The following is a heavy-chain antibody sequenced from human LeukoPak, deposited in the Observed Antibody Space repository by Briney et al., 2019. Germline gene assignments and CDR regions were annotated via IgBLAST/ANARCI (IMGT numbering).Heavy chain of an antibody. CDR3: AKDRSSGWYFHY. D-gene: IGHD6-19*01. Sequence: PGGSLRLSCAASGFTFSSYGMHWVRQAPGKGLEWVAFIRYDGSNKYYADSVKGRFTISRDNSKNTLYLQMNSLRAEDTAVYYCAKDRSSGWYFHYWRQATLPTVSP. V-gene: IGHV3-30*02. CDR1: GFTFSSYG. CDR2: IRYDGSNK. J-gene: IGHJ4*02.